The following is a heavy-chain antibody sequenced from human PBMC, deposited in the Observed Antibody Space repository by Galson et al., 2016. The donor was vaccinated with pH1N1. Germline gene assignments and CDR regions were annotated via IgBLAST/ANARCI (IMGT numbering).Heavy chain of an antibody. CDR1: GYMFSTYG. Sequence: SVKVSCKASGYMFSTYGINWVRKAPGQGPEWMGRISGENGNTIYAQKFQARISMTIDKSTSTVYMDLRSLRFDDTAVYYCAKGTLPGYYDYWGQGTLVTVSS. CDR2: ISGENGNT. J-gene: IGHJ4*02. CDR3: AKGTLPGYYDY. V-gene: IGHV1-18*01. D-gene: IGHD3-22*01.